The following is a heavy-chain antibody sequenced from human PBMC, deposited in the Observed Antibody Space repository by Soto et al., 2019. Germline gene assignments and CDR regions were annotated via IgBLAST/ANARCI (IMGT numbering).Heavy chain of an antibody. D-gene: IGHD3-22*01. Sequence: GGSLRLSCAASGFTFSNAWMNWVRQAPGKGLEWVGRIKSKTDGGTTDYAAPVKGRFTISRDDSKNTLYLQMNSLKTEDTAVYYCTTANYYDSSGYYYDLGYWGQGTLVTVSS. V-gene: IGHV3-15*07. J-gene: IGHJ4*02. CDR3: TTANYYDSSGYYYDLGY. CDR2: IKSKTDGGTT. CDR1: GFTFSNAW.